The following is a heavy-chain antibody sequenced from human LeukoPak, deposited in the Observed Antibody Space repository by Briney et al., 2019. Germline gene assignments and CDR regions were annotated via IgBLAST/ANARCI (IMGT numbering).Heavy chain of an antibody. CDR3: ARDMIVVVVAATPEGYFDY. CDR2: ISGSGGST. Sequence: GGSLRLSCAASGFTFSSYAMSWVRQAPGKGLEWVSAISGSGGSTYYADSVKGRFTISRDNSKNTLYLQMNSLRAEDTAVYYCARDMIVVVVAATPEGYFDYWGQGTLVTVSS. V-gene: IGHV3-23*01. CDR1: GFTFSSYA. J-gene: IGHJ4*02. D-gene: IGHD2-15*01.